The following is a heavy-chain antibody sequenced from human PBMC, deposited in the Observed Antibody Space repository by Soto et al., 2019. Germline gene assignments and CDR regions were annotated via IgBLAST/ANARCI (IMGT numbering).Heavy chain of an antibody. CDR1: GFHFSSYA. D-gene: IGHD3-3*01. CDR3: AGPYDFWSGYYGAAFDI. CDR2: ISGSGGST. Sequence: PGGSLRLSCAASGFHFSSYAMSWVGPEPGKGLEWVSAISGSGGSTYYADSVKGRFTISRDNSKNTLYLQMNSLRAEDTAVYYCAGPYDFWSGYYGAAFDIWGQGTTVTVSS. J-gene: IGHJ3*02. V-gene: IGHV3-23*01.